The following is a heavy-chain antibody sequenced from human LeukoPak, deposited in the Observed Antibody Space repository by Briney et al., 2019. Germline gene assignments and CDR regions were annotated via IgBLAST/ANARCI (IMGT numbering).Heavy chain of an antibody. CDR2: INWNGGST. Sequence: GGSLRLSCAASGFTFDDYGMSWVRQAPGKGLEWVSGINWNGGSTGYADTVKGRFTISRDNAKNSLYLQMNSLRAEDTALYYCARVFARYSLVYWGQGTLVTVSS. J-gene: IGHJ4*02. CDR3: ARVFARYSLVY. CDR1: GFTFDDYG. D-gene: IGHD5-18*01. V-gene: IGHV3-20*04.